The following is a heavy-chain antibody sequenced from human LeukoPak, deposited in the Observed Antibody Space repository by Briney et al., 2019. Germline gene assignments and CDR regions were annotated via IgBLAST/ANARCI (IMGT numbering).Heavy chain of an antibody. J-gene: IGHJ3*02. Sequence: GSSVKVSCKASGGTFSSYAISWVRQAPGQGLEWMGGIIPIFGTANYAQKFQGRVTITTDESTSTAYMELSSLRSEDTAVYYCARAKMTTVVTGAFDIWGQGTMVTVSS. CDR1: GGTFSSYA. CDR2: IIPIFGTA. D-gene: IGHD4-23*01. V-gene: IGHV1-69*05. CDR3: ARAKMTTVVTGAFDI.